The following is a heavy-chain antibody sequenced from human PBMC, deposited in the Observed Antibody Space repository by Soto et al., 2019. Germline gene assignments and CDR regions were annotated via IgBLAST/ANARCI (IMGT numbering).Heavy chain of an antibody. V-gene: IGHV3-30*18. D-gene: IGHD3-16*02. J-gene: IGHJ4*02. CDR1: GFTFSSYA. CDR2: ITYDGSEK. CDR3: AKALGELSPESYDY. Sequence: QEQLVESGGGVVQPGRSLRLSCAASGFTFSSYAMHWVRQAPGKGLEWVAVITYDGSEKYYADSVKGRFTISRDNSKNTVYLQMNSLRADDTAVYYCAKALGELSPESYDYWGQGTQITVSS.